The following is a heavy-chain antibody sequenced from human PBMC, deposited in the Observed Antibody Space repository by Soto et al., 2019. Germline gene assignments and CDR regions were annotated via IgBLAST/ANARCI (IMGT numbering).Heavy chain of an antibody. CDR2: IIPILGIA. J-gene: IGHJ5*02. CDR3: ARGGGIQAGIAPAGTGWFDP. CDR1: GGTFSSYT. Sequence: QVQLVQSGAEVKKPGSSVKVSCKASGGTFSSYTISWVRQAPGQGLEWMGRIIPILGIANYAQKFQGRVTITADKSTSTGYMELSSLRSEDTAGYYCARGGGIQAGIAPAGTGWFDPWGQGTLVTVSS. D-gene: IGHD6-13*01. V-gene: IGHV1-69*02.